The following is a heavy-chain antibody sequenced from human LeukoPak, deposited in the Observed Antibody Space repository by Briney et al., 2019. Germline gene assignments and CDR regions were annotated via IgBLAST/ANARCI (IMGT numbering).Heavy chain of an antibody. CDR3: ASPHFPMILPDDAFDI. Sequence: SETLSLTCTVSGGSISSSSYYWGWIRQPPGKGLEWIGSIYYSGSTYYNPSLKSRVTISVDTSKNQFSLKLSSVTAADTAVYYCASPHFPMILPDDAFDIWGQGTMVTVSS. CDR1: GGSISSSSYY. D-gene: IGHD3-22*01. J-gene: IGHJ3*02. V-gene: IGHV4-39*01. CDR2: IYYSGST.